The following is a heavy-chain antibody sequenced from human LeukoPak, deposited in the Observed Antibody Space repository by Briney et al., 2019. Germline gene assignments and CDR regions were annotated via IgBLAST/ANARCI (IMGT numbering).Heavy chain of an antibody. CDR3: ARDGLWIQNAFDI. V-gene: IGHV4-38-2*02. D-gene: IGHD5-18*01. Sequence: SETLSLTCTVSGYSISSGYYWGWIRQPPGKGLEWIGSIYHSGNTYYNPSLKSRVTISVDTSKNQFSLKLRSVTAADTAVYYCARDGLWIQNAFDIWGQGTMVTVSS. CDR1: GYSISSGYY. J-gene: IGHJ3*02. CDR2: IYHSGNT.